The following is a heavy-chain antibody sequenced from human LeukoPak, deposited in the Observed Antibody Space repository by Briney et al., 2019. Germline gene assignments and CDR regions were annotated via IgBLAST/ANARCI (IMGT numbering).Heavy chain of an antibody. CDR2: ISAYNGNT. J-gene: IGHJ6*03. CDR1: GYTFTSYG. Sequence: ASVKVSCKASGYTFTSYGISWVRQAPGQGLEWMGWISAYNGNTNYAQKLQGRVTMTTDTSTSTAYMELRSLRSDDTAVYYCARRERVGATYGYYYYYMDVWGKGTTVTVSS. CDR3: ARRERVGATYGYYYYYMDV. D-gene: IGHD1-26*01. V-gene: IGHV1-18*01.